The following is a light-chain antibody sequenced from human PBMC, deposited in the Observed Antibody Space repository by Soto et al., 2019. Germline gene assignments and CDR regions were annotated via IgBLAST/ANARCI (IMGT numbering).Light chain of an antibody. CDR1: QSISTY. Sequence: DIRLTQSPSSLSASVGDRVTIACRASQSISTYLNWYQQKPGKAPKLLIYAASTLQSGVPSRFSGSRSGTDFTLTISSLQPEDFATYYCQESYDTLFGPGTKVDIK. V-gene: IGKV1-39*01. CDR2: AAS. CDR3: QESYDTL. J-gene: IGKJ3*01.